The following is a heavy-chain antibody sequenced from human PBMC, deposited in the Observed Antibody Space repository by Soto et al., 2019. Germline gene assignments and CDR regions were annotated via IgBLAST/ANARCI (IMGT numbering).Heavy chain of an antibody. J-gene: IGHJ4*02. Sequence: EVQLVESGGGLVQPGGSLRLSCAASGFTFSSYWMHWVRQAPGKGLVWVSRINSDGSSTSYADSVKGRFTISRDNAKNTLYLQMNSLRAEDTAVYYCARDPYCSGGSCYMSALDYWGQGTLVTVSS. D-gene: IGHD2-15*01. V-gene: IGHV3-74*01. CDR3: ARDPYCSGGSCYMSALDY. CDR2: INSDGSST. CDR1: GFTFSSYW.